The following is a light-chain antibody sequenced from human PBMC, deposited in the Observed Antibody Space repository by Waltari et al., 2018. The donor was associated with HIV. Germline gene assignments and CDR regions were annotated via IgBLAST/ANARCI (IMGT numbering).Light chain of an antibody. CDR1: QGIRND. V-gene: IGKV1-6*01. CDR2: AAS. Sequence: AIQMTQSPFSLSASVGDRVTITCRASQGIRNDLGWYQQKPGKAPKLLIYAASSLQSGVPSRFSGSGSGTDFTLTISSLQPDDFATYYCLQDYNYPWTFGQGTNVEIK. J-gene: IGKJ1*01. CDR3: LQDYNYPWT.